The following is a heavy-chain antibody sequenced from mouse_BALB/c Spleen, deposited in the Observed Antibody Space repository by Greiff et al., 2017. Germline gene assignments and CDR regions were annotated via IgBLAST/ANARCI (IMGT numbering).Heavy chain of an antibody. CDR1: GFTFSSYA. CDR3: ARGRMIPYAMDY. Sequence: EVQLVESGGGLVKPGGSLKLSCAASGFTFSSYAMSWVRQTPEKRLEWVASISSGGSTYYPDSVKGRFTISRDNARNILYLQMSSLRSEDTAMYYCARGRMIPYAMDYWGQGTSVTVSS. V-gene: IGHV5-6-5*01. J-gene: IGHJ4*01. D-gene: IGHD2-3*01. CDR2: ISSGGST.